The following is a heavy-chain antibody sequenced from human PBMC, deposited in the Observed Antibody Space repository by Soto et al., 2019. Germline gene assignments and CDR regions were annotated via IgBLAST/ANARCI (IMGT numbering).Heavy chain of an antibody. CDR2: ISYDGSNK. D-gene: IGHD1-26*01. CDR3: AKGSYSGIYSDFDY. CDR1: RFTFSNYG. J-gene: IGHJ4*02. V-gene: IGHV3-30*18. Sequence: QVQLVESGGGVVQPGRSLRLSCAASRFTFSNYGMYWVRQAPGKGLEWVAVISYDGSNKYYADSVKGRFTISRDNSKNTVYLQMNSLRAEDAAVYYCAKGSYSGIYSDFDYWGQGTLVTVSS.